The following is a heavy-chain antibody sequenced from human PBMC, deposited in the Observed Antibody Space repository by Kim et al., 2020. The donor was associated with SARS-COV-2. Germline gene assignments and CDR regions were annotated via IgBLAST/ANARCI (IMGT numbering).Heavy chain of an antibody. CDR1: GGSISYYY. V-gene: IGHV4-59*08. Sequence: SETLSLTCTVSGGSISYYYWSWIRQPPGKGLEWIGYIYYTENTNYNPSLKSRVTISVDTSKNQFSLKLSSVAAADTAVYYCARRGRVDYGDSNWYFDLWGRGALVTVSS. CDR3: ARRGRVDYGDSNWYFDL. CDR2: IYYTENT. J-gene: IGHJ2*01. D-gene: IGHD4-17*01.